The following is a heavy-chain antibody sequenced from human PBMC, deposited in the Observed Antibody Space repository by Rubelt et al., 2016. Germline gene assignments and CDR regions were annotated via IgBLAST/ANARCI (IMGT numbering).Heavy chain of an antibody. J-gene: IGHJ4*02. Sequence: QVQLVQSGAEVKKPGASVKVSCKVSGYTLTELSMHWVRQAPGKGLEWMGGFDPEDGETIYAQEFQGRVTMTEETSTDTAEMELSSLRSEDTAVYYCARYLGIEGDFDYWGQGTLVTVSS. D-gene: IGHD7-27*01. CDR3: ARYLGIEGDFDY. CDR1: GYTLTELS. CDR2: FDPEDGET. V-gene: IGHV1-24*01.